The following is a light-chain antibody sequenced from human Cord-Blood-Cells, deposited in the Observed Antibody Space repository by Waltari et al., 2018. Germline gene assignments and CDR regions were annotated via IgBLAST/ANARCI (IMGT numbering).Light chain of an antibody. V-gene: IGKV1-5*03. CDR1: QSISSW. CDR2: KAS. J-gene: IGKJ1*01. CDR3: QQYNSYSWT. Sequence: DIQMTQSPSTLPASVGDRVTITCRASQSISSWLAWYQQKPGKAPKLLIYKASSLESGVPSRFSGSGSGTEFTLTISSLQPDDFATYYYQQYNSYSWTFGQGTKVEIK.